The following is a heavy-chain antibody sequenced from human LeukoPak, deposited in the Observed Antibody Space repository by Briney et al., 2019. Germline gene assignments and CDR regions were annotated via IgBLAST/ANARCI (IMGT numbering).Heavy chain of an antibody. D-gene: IGHD3-22*01. CDR2: IKQDGSEK. V-gene: IGHV3-7*01. Sequence: PGGSLRLSCAASGFTFSSYWMSWVRQAPGKGLEWVANIKQDGSEKYYVDSVKGRFTISRDNAKNSLYLQMNSLRAEDTAVYYWARDYYDSSGYYCFDYWGQGTLVTVSS. CDR1: GFTFSSYW. CDR3: ARDYYDSSGYYCFDY. J-gene: IGHJ4*02.